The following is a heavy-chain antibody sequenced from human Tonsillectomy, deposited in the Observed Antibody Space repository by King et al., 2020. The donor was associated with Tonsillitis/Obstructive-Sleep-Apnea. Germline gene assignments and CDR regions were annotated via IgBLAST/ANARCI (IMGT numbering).Heavy chain of an antibody. CDR2: ISWDRGSI. V-gene: IGHV3-9*01. CDR1: GFTFDDYA. J-gene: IGHJ5*02. Sequence: VQLVESGGGLVQPGRSLRLSCAASGFTFDDYAMHWVRQAPGKGLEWVSGISWDRGSIAYADSVKGRFTISRDNARNSLYLQMNSLRPEDTALYYCAKGAAATRYNWFDPWGQGTLVTVSS. CDR3: AKGAAATRYNWFDP. D-gene: IGHD6-13*01.